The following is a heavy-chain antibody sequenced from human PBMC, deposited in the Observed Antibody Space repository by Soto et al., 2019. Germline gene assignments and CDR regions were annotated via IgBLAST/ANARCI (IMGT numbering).Heavy chain of an antibody. CDR3: SRHRMPVEGPSDAFDI. CDR2: IYPGDSDT. V-gene: IGHV5-51*01. D-gene: IGHD6-19*01. Sequence: GESLKISCKGSGYSFSNYWIAWVRQMPGKGLEWMGIIYPGDSDTRYSPSFQGQVTISADKSITTAYLQWSSLRASDTAMYYFSRHRMPVEGPSDAFDIWGQGTMVTVSS. CDR1: GYSFSNYW. J-gene: IGHJ3*02.